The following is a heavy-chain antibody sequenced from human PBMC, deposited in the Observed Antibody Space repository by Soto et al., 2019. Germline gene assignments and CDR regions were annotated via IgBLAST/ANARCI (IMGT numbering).Heavy chain of an antibody. Sequence: QVQLVQSGAEVKKPGSSVKVSCKASGGTFSSYAISWVRQAPGQGLEWMGGIIPIFGTANYAQKFQGRVTITADESTSTAYMELSSLRSEDTAVYYCARGTSITIFGVVIAGPNFDYWGQGTLVTVSS. CDR3: ARGTSITIFGVVIAGPNFDY. J-gene: IGHJ4*02. CDR2: IIPIFGTA. D-gene: IGHD3-3*01. V-gene: IGHV1-69*01. CDR1: GGTFSSYA.